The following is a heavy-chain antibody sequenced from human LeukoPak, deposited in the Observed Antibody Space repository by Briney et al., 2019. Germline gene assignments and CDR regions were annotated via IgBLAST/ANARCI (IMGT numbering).Heavy chain of an antibody. D-gene: IGHD3-10*01. V-gene: IGHV3-23*01. J-gene: IGHJ4*02. Sequence: PGGSLRLSCAASGFTFSIYAMSWVRQAPGKGLEWVSAISGSGGSTYYADSVKGRFTISRDNSKNTLYLQMNSLRAEDTAVYYCARKLLWFGEWGLDYWGQGTLVTVSS. CDR3: ARKLLWFGEWGLDY. CDR1: GFTFSIYA. CDR2: ISGSGGST.